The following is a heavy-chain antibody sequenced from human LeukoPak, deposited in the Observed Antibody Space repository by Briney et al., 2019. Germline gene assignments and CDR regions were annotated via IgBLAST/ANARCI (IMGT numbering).Heavy chain of an antibody. CDR2: INPNSGGT. CDR1: GYTFTGCY. Sequence: ASVKVSCKASGYTFTGCYMHWVRQAPGQGREGMGRINPNSGGTNYAQEFQGRVTMTRDTSISTAYMELSRLRSDDTAVYYCAGEGGFGELSFDYWGQGTLVAVSS. V-gene: IGHV1-2*06. J-gene: IGHJ4*02. CDR3: AGEGGFGELSFDY. D-gene: IGHD3-10*01.